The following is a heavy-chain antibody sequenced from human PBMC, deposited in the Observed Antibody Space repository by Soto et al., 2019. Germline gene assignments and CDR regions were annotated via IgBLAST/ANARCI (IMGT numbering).Heavy chain of an antibody. CDR1: GGSISGFY. CDR2: IYSNGNT. CDR3: ATDPTMVRGVSGYLCYYGMDV. Sequence: SETLSLTCTVSGGSISGFYWIWMRQPPGKGLEWIGYIYSNGNTNYNPSLKSRVTISVDSSKNQFSLKLSSVTATDTAVYFCATDPTMVRGVSGYLCYYGMDVWCQGAGVTVSS. J-gene: IGHJ6*02. D-gene: IGHD3-10*01. V-gene: IGHV4-59*01.